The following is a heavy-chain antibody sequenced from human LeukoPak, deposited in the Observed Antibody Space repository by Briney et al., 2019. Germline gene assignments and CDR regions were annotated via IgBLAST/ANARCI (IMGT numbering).Heavy chain of an antibody. V-gene: IGHV3-23*01. CDR2: ISGSGGST. CDR1: GFTFSDYY. Sequence: PGGSLRLSCAASGFTFSDYYMSWIRQAPGKGLEWVSAISGSGGSTYYADSVKGRFTISRDNSKNTLYLQMNSLRAEDTAVYYCAKGHYYYYYGMDVWGQGTTVTVSS. J-gene: IGHJ6*02. CDR3: AKGHYYYYYGMDV.